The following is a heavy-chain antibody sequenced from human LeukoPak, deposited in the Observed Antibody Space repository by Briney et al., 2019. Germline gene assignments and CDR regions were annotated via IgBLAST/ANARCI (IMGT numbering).Heavy chain of an antibody. CDR1: GLTFSIYE. V-gene: IGHV3-48*03. D-gene: IGHD3-10*02. Sequence: GSLRLSCAASGLTFSIYEMNWVRQAPGKGLEWVSYISSSGSTIYYADSVKGRFTISRDNAKNSLYLQMNSLRAEDTAVYYCAELGITMIGGVWGKGTTVTISS. CDR2: ISSSGSTI. J-gene: IGHJ6*04. CDR3: AELGITMIGGV.